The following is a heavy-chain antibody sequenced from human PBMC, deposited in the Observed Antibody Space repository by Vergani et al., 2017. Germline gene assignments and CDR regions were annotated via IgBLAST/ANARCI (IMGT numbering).Heavy chain of an antibody. Sequence: EVQLVESGGGLVQPGGSLRLSCAASGFTFSSYAMSWVRQAPGKGLEWVSAISGSGGSTYYADSVKGRFTISRDNSKNTLYLQMNSLRAEDTAVYYCAKAQSGYSATPDAFDIWGQGTMVTVSS. CDR2: ISGSGGST. D-gene: IGHD3-22*01. CDR3: AKAQSGYSATPDAFDI. J-gene: IGHJ3*02. CDR1: GFTFSSYA. V-gene: IGHV3-23*04.